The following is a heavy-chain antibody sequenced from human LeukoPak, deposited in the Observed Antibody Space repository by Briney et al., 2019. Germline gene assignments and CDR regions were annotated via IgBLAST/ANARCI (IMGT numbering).Heavy chain of an antibody. J-gene: IGHJ3*02. CDR3: ARRNIAAFDAFDI. CDR2: IYSGGNT. V-gene: IGHV3-66*04. D-gene: IGHD6-6*01. Sequence: GGSLRLSCAASGFTVSSNYMNWVRQAPGKGLEWVSVIYSGGNTYYADSVKGRFTISRDNSKNTLYLQMNSLRAEDTAVYYCARRNIAAFDAFDIRGQGTMVTVSS. CDR1: GFTVSSNY.